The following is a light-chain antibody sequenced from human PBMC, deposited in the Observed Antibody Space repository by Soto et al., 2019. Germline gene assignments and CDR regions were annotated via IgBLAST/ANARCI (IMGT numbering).Light chain of an antibody. CDR2: WAS. Sequence: DIVMTQSPDALAVSLGERATINCKSNQIILYSSNNKNYLAWYQQKPGQPPKVVIYWASTRGSGVPDRFSGSGSGTDFTLTISSLQAEDVAVYYCQHYYSSPLTFGGGTKVDI. CDR3: QHYYSSPLT. J-gene: IGKJ4*01. V-gene: IGKV4-1*01. CDR1: QIILYSSNNKNY.